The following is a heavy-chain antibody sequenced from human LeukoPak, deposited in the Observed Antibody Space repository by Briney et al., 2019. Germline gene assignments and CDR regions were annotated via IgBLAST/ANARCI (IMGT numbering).Heavy chain of an antibody. D-gene: IGHD1-1*01. CDR2: IKQDGSEK. CDR1: GFTFSSYW. V-gene: IGHV3-7*01. J-gene: IGHJ4*02. CDR3: AKSRSGSANWALQIFDN. Sequence: GGSLRLSCVASGFTFSSYWMSWVRQAPGKGLEWVANIKQDGSEKYYVDSVKGRFTISRDNAKNSLYLQMNSLRAEDTAVYYCAKSRSGSANWALQIFDNWGQGALVTVYS.